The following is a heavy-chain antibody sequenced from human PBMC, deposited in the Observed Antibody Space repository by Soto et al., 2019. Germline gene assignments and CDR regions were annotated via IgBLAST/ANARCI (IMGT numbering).Heavy chain of an antibody. J-gene: IGHJ5*02. V-gene: IGHV4-30-4*01. Sequence: SETLSLTCTVSGGSSSSGDYYWSWIRQPPGKGLEWIGYIYYSGSTYYNPSLKSRVTISVDTSKNQFSLKLSSVTAADTAVYYCARAVLYSGYDYDWFDPWGQGTLVTVSS. CDR3: ARAVLYSGYDYDWFDP. D-gene: IGHD5-12*01. CDR1: GGSSSSGDYY. CDR2: IYYSGST.